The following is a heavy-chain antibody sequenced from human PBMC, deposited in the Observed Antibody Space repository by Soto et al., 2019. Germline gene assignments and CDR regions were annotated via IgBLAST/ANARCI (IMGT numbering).Heavy chain of an antibody. Sequence: EVQLVESGGGLVQPGGSLKLSCAASGFTFSGSAMHWVRQASGKGLEWVGRIRSKANSYATTYAASVKGRFTISRDDSKNTAYRQMNSLKTEDTAVYYCTSSALTDSYSYYGMDVWGQGTTVTVSS. D-gene: IGHD3-9*01. J-gene: IGHJ6*02. CDR1: GFTFSGSA. V-gene: IGHV3-73*02. CDR2: IRSKANSYAT. CDR3: TSSALTDSYSYYGMDV.